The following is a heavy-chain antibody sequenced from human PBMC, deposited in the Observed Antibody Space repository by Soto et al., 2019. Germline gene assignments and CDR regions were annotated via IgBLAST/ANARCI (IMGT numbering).Heavy chain of an antibody. D-gene: IGHD6-19*01. V-gene: IGHV1-18*01. CDR2: ISAYSGST. CDR3: VRDVAWVSAWSAEIRDDWFGL. CDR1: GYMFSTSG. J-gene: IGHJ5*02. Sequence: SVKVSCKTSGYMFSTSGMTWVRQAPGQGLEYMGYISAYSGSTNYAATFQDRLIVTADTSTNTVYMELRSLRSDDTAVYYCVRDVAWVSAWSAEIRDDWFGLWG.